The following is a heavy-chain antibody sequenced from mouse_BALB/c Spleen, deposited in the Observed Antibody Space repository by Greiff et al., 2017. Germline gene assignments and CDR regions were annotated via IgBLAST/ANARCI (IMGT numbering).Heavy chain of an antibody. V-gene: IGHV2-6-2*01. J-gene: IGHJ4*01. CDR2: IWSDGST. Sequence: VMLVESGPDLVAPSQTLSISCTVSGFSLTSYVVHWVRQPPGKGLEWLVVIWSDGSTTYHSALKSRLSISKDNSKSQVFLKMNSLQTDDTAMYYCARDRPGAMDYWGQGTSVTVSS. CDR1: GFSLTSYV. CDR3: ARDRPGAMDY.